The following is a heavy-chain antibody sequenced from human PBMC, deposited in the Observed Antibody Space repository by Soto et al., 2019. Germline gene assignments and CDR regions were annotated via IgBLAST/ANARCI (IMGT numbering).Heavy chain of an antibody. CDR2: IIPLFGSP. CDR1: GGTFMNYD. J-gene: IGHJ5*02. V-gene: IGHV1-69*01. D-gene: IGHD2-21*01. CDR3: AWTLAFCGGNCYLPNFDP. Sequence: QVQLVQSGTEVQKPGSSVKLSCKTSGGTFMNYDISWVRQAPGQGLEWMGGIIPLFGSPHYSPKFEGRVTITADEVSTTAHLELSRLRFDDTAVYFCAWTLAFCGGNCYLPNFDPWGQGTLVIVSS.